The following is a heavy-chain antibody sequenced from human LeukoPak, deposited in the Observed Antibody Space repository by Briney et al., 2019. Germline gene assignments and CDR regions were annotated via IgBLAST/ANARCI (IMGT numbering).Heavy chain of an antibody. J-gene: IGHJ4*02. Sequence: PGRSLRLSCAASGFTFSSYGMHWVRQAPGKGLEWVAVISYDGSNKYYADSVKGRFTISRDNSKNTLYLQMNSLRAEDTAVYYCAKDHYCSSTSCLDYWGQGTLVTVSS. CDR2: ISYDGSNK. D-gene: IGHD2-2*01. CDR1: GFTFSSYG. V-gene: IGHV3-30*18. CDR3: AKDHYCSSTSCLDY.